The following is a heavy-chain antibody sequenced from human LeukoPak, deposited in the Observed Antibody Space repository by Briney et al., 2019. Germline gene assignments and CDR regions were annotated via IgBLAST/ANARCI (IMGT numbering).Heavy chain of an antibody. V-gene: IGHV3-23*01. CDR3: AQPPYYDFWSGVDY. D-gene: IGHD3-3*01. CDR2: ISGSGGST. J-gene: IGHJ4*02. CDR1: GFTFSSYA. Sequence: GGSLRLSCAASGFTFSSYAMSWVRQAPGKGLEWVSAISGSGGSTYYADSVKGRFTISRDNSKNTLYLQMNSLRAEDTAIYYCAQPPYYDFWSGVDYWGQGTLVTVSS.